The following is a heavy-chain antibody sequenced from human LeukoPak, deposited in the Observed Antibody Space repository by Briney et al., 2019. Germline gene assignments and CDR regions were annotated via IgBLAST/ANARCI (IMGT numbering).Heavy chain of an antibody. CDR2: FDPEQGKT. CDR3: ATEGRGANYWYFDL. V-gene: IGHV1-24*01. J-gene: IGHJ2*01. CDR1: GYSLTELS. D-gene: IGHD3-10*01. Sequence: ASVKVSCKVSGYSLTELSMHWVRQAPGKGLEWMGGFDPEQGKTIYAKKFQDRVILTEDTSRDTVYMDLSGLTYEDTAVYFCATEGRGANYWYFDLWGRGTLVTVSS.